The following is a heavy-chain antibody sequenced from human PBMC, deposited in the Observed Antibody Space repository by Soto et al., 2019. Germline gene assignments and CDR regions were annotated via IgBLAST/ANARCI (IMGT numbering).Heavy chain of an antibody. CDR2: INSDGSST. V-gene: IGHV3-74*01. CDR1: GFTFSSYW. J-gene: IGHJ6*03. Sequence: GGSLRLSCAASGFTFSSYWMHWVRQAPGKGLVWVSRINSDGSSTSYADSVKGRFTISRDNAKNTLYLQMNSLRAEDTAVYYCASALTGSYYYYMDVWGKGTTVTVSS. CDR3: ASALTGSYYYYMDV.